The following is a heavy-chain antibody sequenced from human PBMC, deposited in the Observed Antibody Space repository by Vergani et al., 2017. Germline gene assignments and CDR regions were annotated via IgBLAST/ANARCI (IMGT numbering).Heavy chain of an antibody. CDR2: IKQDGSEK. J-gene: IGHJ2*01. CDR3: ARVNGDCSSTSCYQANWYFDL. Sequence: EVQLVESGGGLDQPGGSLRLSCAASGLTFRSYWMSWVRQAPGKGLEWVANIKQDGSEKYYVDSVKGRFTISRDNAKNSLYLQMNSLRAEDTAVYYCARVNGDCSSTSCYQANWYFDLWGRGTLVTVSS. V-gene: IGHV3-7*01. D-gene: IGHD2-2*01. CDR1: GLTFRSYW.